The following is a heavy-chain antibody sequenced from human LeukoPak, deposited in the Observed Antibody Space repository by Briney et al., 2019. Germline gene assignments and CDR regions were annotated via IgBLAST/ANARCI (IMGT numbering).Heavy chain of an antibody. CDR3: AAAPVEVGELSYDFDY. CDR1: GFTFTSSA. D-gene: IGHD3-16*02. J-gene: IGHJ4*02. CDR2: TVVGSGNT. Sequence: TSVKVSCKASGFTFTSSAMQWVRQARGQRLEWIGWTVVGSGNTNYAQKFQERVTITRDMSTSTAYMELSSLRSEDTAVYYCAAAPVEVGELSYDFDYWGQGTLVTVSS. V-gene: IGHV1-58*02.